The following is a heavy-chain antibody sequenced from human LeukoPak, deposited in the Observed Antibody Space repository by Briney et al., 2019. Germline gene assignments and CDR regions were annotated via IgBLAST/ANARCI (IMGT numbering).Heavy chain of an antibody. CDR1: GFLFSNHA. Sequence: GGPLKFSWPALGFLFSNHATSWFRRPQGKGLEWASPISNGNTYYADSVRGRFTISRDDSKNMVYLQMYSLGVEDTARYYCVREAGYCATVCLKTNYFDPWGQGTLVTVSS. CDR3: VREAGYCATVCLKTNYFDP. CDR2: ISNGNT. D-gene: IGHD2-8*01. V-gene: IGHV3-23*01. J-gene: IGHJ5*02.